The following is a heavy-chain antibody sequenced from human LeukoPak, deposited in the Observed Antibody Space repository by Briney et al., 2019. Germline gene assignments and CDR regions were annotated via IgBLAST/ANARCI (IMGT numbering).Heavy chain of an antibody. J-gene: IGHJ4*02. D-gene: IGHD2-15*01. CDR1: GYTFTSYD. V-gene: IGHV1-8*03. CDR3: ARDLLLTQDFDY. Sequence: VASVKVSCKASGYTFTSYDINWVRQATGQGLEWMGWMNTNSGNTGYAQKFQGRVTITRNTSISTAYMELSSLRSEDTAVYYCARDLLLTQDFDYWGQGTLVTVSS. CDR2: MNTNSGNT.